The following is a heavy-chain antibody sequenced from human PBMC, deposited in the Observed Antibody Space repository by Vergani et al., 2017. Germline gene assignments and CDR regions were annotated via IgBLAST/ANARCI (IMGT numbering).Heavy chain of an antibody. J-gene: IGHJ4*02. CDR3: VRDRGLCAGGRCYTEAWDD. D-gene: IGHD2-2*02. V-gene: IGHV3-48*01. CDR1: GFSFSTYS. CDR2: ISSSSSTI. Sequence: EGDLVESGGGVVQPGGSLRLSCAASGFSFSTYSMNWVRQAPGKGLEWVSYISSSSSTIHYADSVKGRFTISRDNAKNSLYLQVRSLRLEDTGVYHCVRDRGLCAGGRCYTEAWDDWGQGTAVTVSS.